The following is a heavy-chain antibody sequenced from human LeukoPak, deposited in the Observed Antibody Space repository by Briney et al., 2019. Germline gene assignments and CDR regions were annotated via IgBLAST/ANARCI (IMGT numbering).Heavy chain of an antibody. J-gene: IGHJ6*03. D-gene: IGHD2-21*01. CDR1: GGSFSGYY. V-gene: IGHV4-34*01. Sequence: KPSETLSLTCAVYGGSFSGYYWSWIRQPPGKGLEWIGEINHSGSTNYNPSLKSRVTISVDTSKNQFSLKLSSVTAADTAVYYCARHGVRGDYYYYYMDVWGKGTTVTISS. CDR3: ARHGVRGDYYYYYMDV. CDR2: INHSGST.